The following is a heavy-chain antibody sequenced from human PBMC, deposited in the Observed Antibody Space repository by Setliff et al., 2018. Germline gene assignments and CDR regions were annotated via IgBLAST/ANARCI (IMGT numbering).Heavy chain of an antibody. J-gene: IGHJ4*02. CDR3: ARDRVKLTRTWYY. CDR1: GFTFSDYY. V-gene: IGHV3-11*04. CDR2: ISSSGSTI. Sequence: PGGSLRLSCAASGFTFSDYYMSWIRQAPGKGLEWVSYISSSGSTIYYADSVKGRFTISRDNAKNSLYLQMNSLRAEDTAVYYCARDRVKLTRTWYYWGQGTLVTVSS. D-gene: IGHD2-8*01.